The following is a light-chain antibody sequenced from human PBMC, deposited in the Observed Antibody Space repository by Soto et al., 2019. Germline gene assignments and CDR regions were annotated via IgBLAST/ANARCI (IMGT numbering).Light chain of an antibody. CDR3: SSFTSNSTVV. Sequence: QSVLTQPASVSGSPGQPITISCIGTSSDVGAYNYVSWFQQHPGKAPKLMIYEVSNRPSGISNRFSGSKSGNTASLTISGIQTEDEADYYCSSFTSNSTVVFGGGTKLTVL. CDR2: EVS. J-gene: IGLJ2*01. CDR1: SSDVGAYNY. V-gene: IGLV2-14*01.